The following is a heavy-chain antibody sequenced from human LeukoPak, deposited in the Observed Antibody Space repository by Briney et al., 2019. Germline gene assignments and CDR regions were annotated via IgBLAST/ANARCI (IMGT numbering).Heavy chain of an antibody. V-gene: IGHV5-51*01. J-gene: IGHJ6*03. CDR3: AKSHHYASYYYYYMDV. D-gene: IGHD3-16*01. CDR2: IYASDSDT. Sequence: GESLKISCKVSGHSFTSYWIGWVRQMPGKGLEWMGIIYASDSDTRYSPSFQGQVTISVDKSINTAYLQWSSLKASDTAMYFCAKSHHYASYYYYYMDVWGKGTSVTVSS. CDR1: GHSFTSYW.